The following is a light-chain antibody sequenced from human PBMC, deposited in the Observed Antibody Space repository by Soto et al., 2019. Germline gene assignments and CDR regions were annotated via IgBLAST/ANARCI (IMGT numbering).Light chain of an antibody. V-gene: IGKV3-20*01. CDR2: RAS. CDR1: QSVGRNY. J-gene: IGKJ5*01. CDR3: QQYAKAPIT. Sequence: EIVLTQSPGTLSLSPGEGVTLSCRASQSVGRNYLAWFQQKPGQPPRLLISRASSRAAGIPDKFSGSGSGPDFTLTISRLEPEDVAAYFCQQYAKAPITFGQGTRLEIK.